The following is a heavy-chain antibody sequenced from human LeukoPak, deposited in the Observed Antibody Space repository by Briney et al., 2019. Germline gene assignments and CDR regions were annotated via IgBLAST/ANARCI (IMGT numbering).Heavy chain of an antibody. CDR1: GFTFSSYG. CDR2: IWYDGSNK. CDR3: ARDLEGVRGVISPVDY. J-gene: IGHJ4*02. Sequence: GRSLRLSCAASGFTFSSYGMHWVRQAPGKGLEWVAVIWYDGSNKYYADSVKGRFTISRDNSKNTLYLQMNSLRAEDTAVYYCARDLEGVRGVISPVDYWGQGTLVTVSS. V-gene: IGHV3-33*08. D-gene: IGHD3-10*01.